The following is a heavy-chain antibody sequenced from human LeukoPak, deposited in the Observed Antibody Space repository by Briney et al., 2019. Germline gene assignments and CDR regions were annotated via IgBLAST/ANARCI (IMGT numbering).Heavy chain of an antibody. CDR1: GFIVSSNY. J-gene: IGHJ3*02. D-gene: IGHD3-22*01. Sequence: GGSLRLSCAASGFIVSSNYTNWVRHAPGKGVEGVSIIYSSGGPYYAVSVKGRFTISRDNSKNTLYLQMNSLRAEDTAVYYCTKENLDYHNAFDIWGQGTMVTVSS. CDR2: IYSSGGP. CDR3: TKENLDYHNAFDI. V-gene: IGHV3-53*01.